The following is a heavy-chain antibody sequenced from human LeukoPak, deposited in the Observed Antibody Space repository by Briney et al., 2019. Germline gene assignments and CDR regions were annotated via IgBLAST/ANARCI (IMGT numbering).Heavy chain of an antibody. J-gene: IGHJ4*02. V-gene: IGHV3-30*02. CDR2: IRDDGSNK. D-gene: IGHD3-22*01. CDR3: ARDLGTRPYDSSGFPPDY. Sequence: GGSLRLSCAASGFTFSSYGMHWVRQAPGKGLEWVAFIRDDGSNKYYADSVKVRFTISRDNSKNTLYLQMNSLRAEDTAVYYCARDLGTRPYDSSGFPPDYWGQGTLVTVSS. CDR1: GFTFSSYG.